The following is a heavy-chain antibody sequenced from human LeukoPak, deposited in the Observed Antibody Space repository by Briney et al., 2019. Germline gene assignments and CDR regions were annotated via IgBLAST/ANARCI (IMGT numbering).Heavy chain of an antibody. D-gene: IGHD3-3*01. J-gene: IGHJ4*02. CDR2: MKQDGSEK. CDR1: GFTFSNSW. V-gene: IGHV3-7*01. Sequence: GGSLRLSCVASGFTFSNSWMGWVRRAPGKGLEWVANMKQDGSEKYYVDSVEGRFTISRDNSKNTLYLQMNSLRAEDTAVYYCARVAAPPDSDPQNYYDFWSGYYGDYWGQGTLVTVSS. CDR3: ARVAAPPDSDPQNYYDFWSGYYGDY.